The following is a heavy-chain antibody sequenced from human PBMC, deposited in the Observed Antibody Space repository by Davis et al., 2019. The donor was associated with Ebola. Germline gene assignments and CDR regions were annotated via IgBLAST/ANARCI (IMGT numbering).Heavy chain of an antibody. J-gene: IGHJ6*02. Sequence: GESLKISCAASGFTSSSYAMSWVRQAPGKGLEWVSAISGSGGSTYYADSVKGRFTISRDKSKNTLYLQMNSLRAEDTAVYYCANHKNYYYGMDVWGQGTTVTVSS. V-gene: IGHV3-23*01. CDR2: ISGSGGST. CDR3: ANHKNYYYGMDV. CDR1: GFTSSSYA.